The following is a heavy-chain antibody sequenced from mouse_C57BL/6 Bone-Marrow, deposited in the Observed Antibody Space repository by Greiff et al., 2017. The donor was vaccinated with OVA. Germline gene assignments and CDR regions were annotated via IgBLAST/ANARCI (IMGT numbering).Heavy chain of an antibody. Sequence: QVQLQQPGAELVRPGTSVKLSCKASGYTFTSYWMHWVKQRPGQGLEWIGVIDPSDSYTNYNQKFKGKATLTVDTSSSTAYMQLSSLTSEDSAVYYGARGYYGSSYEAMDYWGQGTSVTVSS. V-gene: IGHV1-59*01. D-gene: IGHD1-1*01. CDR3: ARGYYGSSYEAMDY. CDR2: IDPSDSYT. CDR1: GYTFTSYW. J-gene: IGHJ4*01.